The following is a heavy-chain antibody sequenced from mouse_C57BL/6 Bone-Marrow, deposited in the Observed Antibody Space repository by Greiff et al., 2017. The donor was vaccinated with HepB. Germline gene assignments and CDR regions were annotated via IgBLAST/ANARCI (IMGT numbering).Heavy chain of an antibody. J-gene: IGHJ2*01. Sequence: EVQRVESGTVLARPGASVKMSCKTSGYTFTSYWMHWVKQRPGQGLEWIGAIYPGNSDTSYNQKFKGKAKLTAVTSASTAYMELSSLTNEDSAVYYCTRDYGSSTGYFDYWGQGTTLTVSS. D-gene: IGHD1-1*01. CDR3: TRDYGSSTGYFDY. V-gene: IGHV1-5*01. CDR2: IYPGNSDT. CDR1: GYTFTSYW.